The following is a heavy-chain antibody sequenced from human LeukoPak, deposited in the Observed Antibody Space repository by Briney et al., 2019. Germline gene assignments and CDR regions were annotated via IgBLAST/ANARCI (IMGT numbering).Heavy chain of an antibody. CDR2: ISAYNGNT. V-gene: IGHV1-18*01. CDR3: ARHSSSWYDYYYYGMDV. CDR1: GYTFTSYG. J-gene: IGHJ6*02. Sequence: GASVKVSCKASGYTFTSYGISWVRQAPGQGLEWMGWISAYNGNTNYAQKLQGRVTMTTDTSTSIAYMELRSLRSDDTAVYYCARHSSSWYDYYYYGMDVWGQGTTVTVSS. D-gene: IGHD6-13*01.